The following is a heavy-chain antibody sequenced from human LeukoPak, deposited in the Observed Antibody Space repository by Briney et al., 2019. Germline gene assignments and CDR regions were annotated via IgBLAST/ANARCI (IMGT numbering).Heavy chain of an antibody. Sequence: PGGSLRLSCAASGFTFSNHAMHWVRQAPGKGLEWVAVISYDGRSEYYAHSVKGRFTISRDNSENTLYLQMNSLRTEDTAVYYCARRMYCSGGSCSLYYHYGMDVWGQGTTVTVSS. J-gene: IGHJ6*02. V-gene: IGHV3-30*04. D-gene: IGHD2-15*01. CDR2: ISYDGRSE. CDR1: GFTFSNHA. CDR3: ARRMYCSGGSCSLYYHYGMDV.